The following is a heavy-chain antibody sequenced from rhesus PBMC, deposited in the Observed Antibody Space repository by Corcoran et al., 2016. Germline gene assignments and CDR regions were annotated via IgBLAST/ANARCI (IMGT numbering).Heavy chain of an antibody. J-gene: IGHJ6*01. CDR3: AAFYGLDS. V-gene: IGHV4-173*01. Sequence: QLQLQESGPGMVKPSETLSLTCAVPGGSVSSDYWTWIRQPPGKGLEWIGRISGSRGSADYNPSLKTRVTISTDTSKNQFSLNLRSVTAADTAVYYCAAFYGLDSWGQGVVVTVSS. CDR1: GGSVSSDY. CDR2: ISGSRGSA.